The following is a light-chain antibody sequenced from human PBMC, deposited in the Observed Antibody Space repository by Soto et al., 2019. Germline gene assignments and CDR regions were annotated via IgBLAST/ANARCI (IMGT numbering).Light chain of an antibody. V-gene: IGLV1-40*01. CDR1: SSNIGAGYD. CDR3: QTWGTGFHVV. CDR2: GNS. J-gene: IGLJ2*01. Sequence: QSVLTQPPSVSGAPGQRVTISCTGSSSNIGAGYDVHWYQQLPGTAPKLLIYGNSNRPSGVPDRFSGSKSGTSASLAITGLQAEDEADYYCQTWGTGFHVVFGGGTKVTVL.